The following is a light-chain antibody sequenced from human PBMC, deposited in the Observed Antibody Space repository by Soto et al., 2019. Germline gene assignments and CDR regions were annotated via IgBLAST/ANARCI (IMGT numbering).Light chain of an antibody. J-gene: IGKJ2*01. Sequence: DIQMTQSPSTLSASVGDRVTITCRASQSISAWLAWYQQKPGKAPKLLIYKASTLDSGVPSRFSGSGSGTEFTLTFSSLQTDDFATYYCYQYHSFFNYTFGQGNKLEIK. V-gene: IGKV1-5*03. CDR2: KAS. CDR1: QSISAW. CDR3: YQYHSFFNYT.